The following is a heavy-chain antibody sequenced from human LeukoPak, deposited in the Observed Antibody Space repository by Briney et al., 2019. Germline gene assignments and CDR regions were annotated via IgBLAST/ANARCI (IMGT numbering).Heavy chain of an antibody. V-gene: IGHV3-30-3*01. Sequence: GGSLRLSCAASGFTFSSYAMHWVRQAPGKGLEWVAVISYDGSNKYYADSVKGRFTISRDNSKNTLYLQMNSLRAEDTAVYYCARDFSSGPYVAYWGQGTLVTVSS. D-gene: IGHD6-19*01. CDR2: ISYDGSNK. J-gene: IGHJ4*02. CDR3: ARDFSSGPYVAY. CDR1: GFTFSSYA.